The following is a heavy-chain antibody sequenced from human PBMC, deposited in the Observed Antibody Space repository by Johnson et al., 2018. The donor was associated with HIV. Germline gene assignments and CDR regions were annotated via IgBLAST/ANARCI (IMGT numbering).Heavy chain of an antibody. V-gene: IGHV3-30-3*01. D-gene: IGHD1-26*01. Sequence: VQLVESGGGVVQPGRSLRLSCAASGFTFSSYAMHWVRQAPGKGLEWVAVISYDGSNKYYADSVKGRFTISRDNSKHTLYLQMNSQRTEDTAVYYCARGVGLGALDIWGQGTMVTVSS. J-gene: IGHJ3*02. CDR2: ISYDGSNK. CDR3: ARGVGLGALDI. CDR1: GFTFSSYA.